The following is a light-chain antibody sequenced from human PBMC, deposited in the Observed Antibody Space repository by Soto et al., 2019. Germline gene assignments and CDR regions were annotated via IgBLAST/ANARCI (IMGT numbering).Light chain of an antibody. Sequence: EIVMTQSPATLSVSPGERATLSCRASQSITTNLAWYQQKPDQAPRLLNYAASTRATSIPARFSGSGSGTEFTLTISSLQSEDFAVYYCQQYNNFLSYTFGQGTKLEIK. V-gene: IGKV3-15*01. CDR1: QSITTN. CDR2: AAS. J-gene: IGKJ2*01. CDR3: QQYNNFLSYT.